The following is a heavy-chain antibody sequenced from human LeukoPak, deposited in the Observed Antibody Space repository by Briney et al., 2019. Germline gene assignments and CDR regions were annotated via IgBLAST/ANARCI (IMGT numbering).Heavy chain of an antibody. CDR3: ARGPTRYYYDSSGIFDY. V-gene: IGHV4-34*01. D-gene: IGHD3-22*01. J-gene: IGHJ4*02. CDR2: INHSGST. CDR1: GGSFSGYY. Sequence: SETLSLTCAVYGGSFSGYYWSWIRQPPGKGLEWIGEINHSGSTNYNPSLKSRVTISVDTSKNQFSLKLSSVTAADTAVYYCARGPTRYYYDSSGIFDYWGQGTLVTVSS.